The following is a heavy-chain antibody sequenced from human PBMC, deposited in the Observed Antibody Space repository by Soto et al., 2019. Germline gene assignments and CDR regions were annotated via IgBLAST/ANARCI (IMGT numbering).Heavy chain of an antibody. CDR3: AREGIAARPDYYYYGMDV. CDR1: RDTFTSYY. D-gene: IGHD6-6*01. Sequence: ASVKVSCKAPRDTFTSYYINWVRQAPGQGLEWMGVINPHGGSTAYAQKFKGRVTLTRDTSASTVYMEVSSLTSEDTAMYYCAREGIAARPDYYYYGMDVWGQGTTVTVSS. J-gene: IGHJ6*02. V-gene: IGHV1-46*01. CDR2: INPHGGST.